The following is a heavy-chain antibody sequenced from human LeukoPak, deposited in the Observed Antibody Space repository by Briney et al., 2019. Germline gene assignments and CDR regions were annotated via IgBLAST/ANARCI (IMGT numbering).Heavy chain of an antibody. Sequence: TGGSLRLSCAASGCTFSGSAMHWVRQASGKGLEWVARIKTTAVGGTADYPAPVRGRFTISRDDSKNTLYLQMNSLKIEDTAVYYCMTDCCQWSDILTGPAGYWGQGTLVTVSS. CDR3: MTDCCQWSDILTGPAGY. V-gene: IGHV3-15*01. D-gene: IGHD3-9*01. J-gene: IGHJ4*02. CDR2: IKTTAVGGTA. CDR1: GCTFSGSA.